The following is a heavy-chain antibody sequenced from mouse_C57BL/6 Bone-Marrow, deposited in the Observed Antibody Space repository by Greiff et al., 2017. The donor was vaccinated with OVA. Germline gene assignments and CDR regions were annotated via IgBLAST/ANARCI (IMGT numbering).Heavy chain of an antibody. CDR1: GFSLTSYG. CDR3: ASRTGTGGY. Sequence: VKLMESGPGLVAPSQSLSITCTVSGFSLTSYGVDWVRQSPGKGLEWLGVIWGVGSTNYNSALKSRLSISKDNSKSQVFLKMNSLQTDDTAMYYCASRTGTGGYWGQGTTLTVSS. D-gene: IGHD4-1*01. J-gene: IGHJ2*01. CDR2: IWGVGST. V-gene: IGHV2-6*01.